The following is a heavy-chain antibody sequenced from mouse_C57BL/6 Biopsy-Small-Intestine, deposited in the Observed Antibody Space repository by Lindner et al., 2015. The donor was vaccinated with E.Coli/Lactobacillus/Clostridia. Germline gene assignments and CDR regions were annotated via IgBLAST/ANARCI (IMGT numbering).Heavy chain of an antibody. CDR2: FHPYDDDA. J-gene: IGHJ2*01. CDR1: GYTFTTYP. CDR3: ARGGNLWSNFDY. Sequence: VQLQESGAELVMPGASVKMSCKASGYTFTTYPIEWMKQNHGKSLEWIGNFHPYDDDAKYNEKFMDKATLTVEKSSNTVYLELSRLTSDDSAVYYCARGGNLWSNFDYWGQGTTLTVSS. D-gene: IGHD1-1*02. V-gene: IGHV1-47*01.